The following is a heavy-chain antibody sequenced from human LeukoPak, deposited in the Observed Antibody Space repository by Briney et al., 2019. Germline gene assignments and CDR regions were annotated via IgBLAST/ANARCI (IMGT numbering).Heavy chain of an antibody. CDR3: ARGPGVWSGYFIPPYYYMDV. CDR1: GGSISSYY. D-gene: IGHD3-3*01. V-gene: IGHV4-34*01. Sequence: PSETLSLTCTVSGGSISSYYWSWIRQPPGKGLEWIGEINHSGSTNYNPSLKSRVTISVDTSKNQFSLKLSSVTAADTAVYYCARGPGVWSGYFIPPYYYMDVWGKGTTVTVSS. J-gene: IGHJ6*03. CDR2: INHSGST.